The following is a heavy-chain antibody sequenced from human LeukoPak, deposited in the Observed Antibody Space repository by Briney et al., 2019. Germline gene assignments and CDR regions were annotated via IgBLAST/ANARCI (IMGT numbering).Heavy chain of an antibody. CDR3: ARDIELGHFDY. CDR1: GFTFSSYE. CDR2: IYTSGST. Sequence: GSLRLSCAASGFTFSSYEMNWVRQAPGKGLEWIGRIYTSGSTNYNPSLKSRVTISVDTSKNQFSLKLSSVTAADTAVYYCARDIELGHFDYWGQGTLVTVSS. V-gene: IGHV4-4*08. J-gene: IGHJ4*02. D-gene: IGHD6-13*01.